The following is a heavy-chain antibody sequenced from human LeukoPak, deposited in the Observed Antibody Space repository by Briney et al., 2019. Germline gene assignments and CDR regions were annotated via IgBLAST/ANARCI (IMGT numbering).Heavy chain of an antibody. CDR3: AKAGGGSCHSSLDF. CDR1: GFSFSSYA. CDR2: ICASASGT. J-gene: IGHJ4*02. Sequence: GGSLRLSCAASGFSFSSYAMSWVRQAPGKVLEWVSSICASASGTYYAGSVKGRFTISRDNSKNTLDLQMNNLRAEDTAVYYCAKAGGGSCHSSLDFWGQGTLVTVSS. D-gene: IGHD2-15*01. V-gene: IGHV3-23*01.